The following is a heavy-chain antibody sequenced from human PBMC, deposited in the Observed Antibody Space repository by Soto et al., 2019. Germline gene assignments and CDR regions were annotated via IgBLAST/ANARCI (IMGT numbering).Heavy chain of an antibody. CDR3: ASSRVVTRGYYYYGMDV. J-gene: IGHJ6*02. D-gene: IGHD2-21*02. CDR2: IIPIFGTA. CDR1: GGTFSSYA. V-gene: IGHV1-69*13. Sequence: SVKVSCKASGGTFSSYAISWVRQAPGQGLEWMGGIIPIFGTANYAQKFQGRVTITADESTSTAYMELSSLRSEDTAVYYCASSRVVTRGYYYYGMDVWGQGTTVTVSS.